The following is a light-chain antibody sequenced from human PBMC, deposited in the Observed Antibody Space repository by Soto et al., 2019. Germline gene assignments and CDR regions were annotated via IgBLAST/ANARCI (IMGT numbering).Light chain of an antibody. V-gene: IGLV1-51*01. CDR1: SSNIGRNY. CDR2: DNN. J-gene: IGLJ2*01. CDR3: GTWDSSLSAVV. Sequence: QSVLTQPPSASGTPGQRVTISCSGSSSNIGRNYVSWYQQLPGTAPKLLIYDNNKRPSGIPDRFSGSKSGTSATLGITGLQTGDEADYYCGTWDSSLSAVVFGGGTKLTVL.